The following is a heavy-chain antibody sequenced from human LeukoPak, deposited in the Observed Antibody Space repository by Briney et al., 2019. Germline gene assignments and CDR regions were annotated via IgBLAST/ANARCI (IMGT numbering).Heavy chain of an antibody. J-gene: IGHJ3*02. CDR2: INTNTGNP. D-gene: IGHD3-22*01. Sequence: ASVKVSCKASGYTFTGYYMHWVRQAPGQGREWMGWINTNTGNPTYAQGFTGRFVFSLDTSVSTAYLQISSLKAEDTAVYYCARDGPPWYYYDSSGYLRIWGQGTMVTVSS. V-gene: IGHV7-4-1*02. CDR1: GYTFTGYY. CDR3: ARDGPPWYYYDSSGYLRI.